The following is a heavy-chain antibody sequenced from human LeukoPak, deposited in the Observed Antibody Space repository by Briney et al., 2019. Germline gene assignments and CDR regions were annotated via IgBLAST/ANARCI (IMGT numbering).Heavy chain of an antibody. CDR1: GYTFTSYY. D-gene: IGHD3-16*01. V-gene: IGHV1-46*01. CDR2: INPSGGST. J-gene: IGHJ3*02. Sequence: GASVKVSCKASGYTFTSYYMHWVRQAPGQGLEWMGIINPSGGSTSYAQKFQGRVTMTRDMSTSTVYMELSSLRSEDTAVYYCASFYDASQDENAFDIWGQGTMVTVSS. CDR3: ASFYDASQDENAFDI.